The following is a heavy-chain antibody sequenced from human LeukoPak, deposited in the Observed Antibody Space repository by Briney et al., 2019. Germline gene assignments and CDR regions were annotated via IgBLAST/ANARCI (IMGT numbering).Heavy chain of an antibody. CDR1: GITFRDYW. V-gene: IGHV3-30*18. D-gene: IGHD1-26*01. CDR2: ISYDGSNK. CDR3: AKDTDDSGSYLNFDY. J-gene: IGHJ4*02. Sequence: PGGSLRLSCAASGITFRDYWMNWVRQAPGKGLEWVAVISYDGSNKYYADSVKGRFTISRDNSKNTLYLQMNSLRAEDTAVYYCAKDTDDSGSYLNFDYWGQGTLVTVSS.